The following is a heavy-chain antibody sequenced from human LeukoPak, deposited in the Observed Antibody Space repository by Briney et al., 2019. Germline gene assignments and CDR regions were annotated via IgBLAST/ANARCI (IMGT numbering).Heavy chain of an antibody. V-gene: IGHV3-23*01. J-gene: IGHJ4*02. CDR1: GFTFSNYA. CDR2: IIESGGGT. CDR3: AKDYKVRSGEPPIDY. Sequence: GGSLRLSCAASGFTFSNYAMSWIRQAPGKGLEWVSGIIESGGGTHYADSVKGRFTIFRDNSQNTLYLQMISLRAEDTAVYYCAKDYKVRSGEPPIDYWGQGTLVTVSS. D-gene: IGHD7-27*01.